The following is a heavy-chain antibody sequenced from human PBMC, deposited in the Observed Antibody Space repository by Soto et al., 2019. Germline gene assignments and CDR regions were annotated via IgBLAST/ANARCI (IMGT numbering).Heavy chain of an antibody. V-gene: IGHV4-31*03. D-gene: IGHD6-19*01. CDR3: ARMYSSGSGWFHP. Sequence: LSLTCFASGYSITAGGYYWSWIRHHPGKGLEWIGSFYSSGSIIYNPSLRSRVSISGDTSSNQFSMSLTSVTAADTARYYCARMYSSGSGWFHPWGQGTLVTVSS. CDR2: FYSSGSI. CDR1: GYSITAGGYY. J-gene: IGHJ5*02.